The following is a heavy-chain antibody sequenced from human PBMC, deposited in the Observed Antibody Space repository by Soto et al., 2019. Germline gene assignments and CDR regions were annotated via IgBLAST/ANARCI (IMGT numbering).Heavy chain of an antibody. CDR1: GITFSSYG. J-gene: IGHJ4*02. V-gene: IGHV3-30*18. CDR2: ISYDGSNK. D-gene: IGHD3-3*01. CDR3: AKDQGNDFWSGYYPDY. Sequence: VQLVESGGGLVKPGGSLRLSCAASGITFSSYGMHWVRQAPGKGLEWVAVISYDGSNKYYADSVKGRFTISRDNSKNTLYLQMNSLRAEDTAVYYCAKDQGNDFWSGYYPDYWGQGTLVTVSS.